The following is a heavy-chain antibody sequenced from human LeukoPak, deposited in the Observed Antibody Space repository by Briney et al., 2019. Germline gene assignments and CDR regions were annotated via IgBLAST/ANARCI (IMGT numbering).Heavy chain of an antibody. J-gene: IGHJ5*02. CDR2: ISTYDANT. CDR3: ARDGRGHWDTSRWYLGNWFDP. V-gene: IGHV1-18*04. Sequence: GASVKVSCKASGYTFTDYYMHWVRQAPGQGLEWMGWISTYDANTEYAQKLQGRVTMTTDTSTSTAYMEVRSLRSDDTAVYYCARDGRGHWDTSRWYLGNWFDPWGQGTLVTVSS. CDR1: GYTFTDYY. D-gene: IGHD6-13*01.